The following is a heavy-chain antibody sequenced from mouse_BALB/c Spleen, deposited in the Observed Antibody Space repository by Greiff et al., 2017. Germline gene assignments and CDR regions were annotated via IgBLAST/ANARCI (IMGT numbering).Heavy chain of an antibody. D-gene: IGHD1-1*01. Sequence: DVQLVESGGGLVQPGGSRKLSCAASGFTFSDYGMAWVRQAPGKGPEWVAFISNLAYSIYYADTVTGRFTISRENAKNTLYLEMSSLRSEDTAMYYGARGGGSSYSWYFDVWGAGTTVTVSS. J-gene: IGHJ1*01. CDR1: GFTFSDYG. CDR3: ARGGGSSYSWYFDV. V-gene: IGHV5-15*02. CDR2: ISNLAYSI.